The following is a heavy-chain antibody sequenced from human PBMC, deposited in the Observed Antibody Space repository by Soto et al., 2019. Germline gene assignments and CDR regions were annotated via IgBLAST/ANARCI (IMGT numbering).Heavy chain of an antibody. V-gene: IGHV1-69*02. CDR3: ANLDMITFGGIIGPNDEFDI. CDR1: GGTFRTYS. CDR2: IIPILDMA. Sequence: SVKVSCKASGGTFRTYSITWVRQAPGQGLEWMGKIIPILDMANYAQKFQGRVTITADKSTSIAYMELNSLRSEDTAVYYFANLDMITFGGIIGPNDEFDIWGQGTMVTVSS. D-gene: IGHD3-16*01. J-gene: IGHJ3*02.